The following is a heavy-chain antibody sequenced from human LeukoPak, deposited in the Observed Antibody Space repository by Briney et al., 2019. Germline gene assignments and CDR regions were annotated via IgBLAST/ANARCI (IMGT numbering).Heavy chain of an antibody. D-gene: IGHD6-13*01. V-gene: IGHV3-30-3*01. CDR2: ISYDGSNK. Sequence: GGSLRLSCAASGFTFSSYAMHWVRQAPGKGLEWVAVISYDGSNKYYADSVKGRFTISRDNSKNTLYLQMNSLRAEDTAVYYCARGAAAAGVYFDYWGQGTLVTVSS. J-gene: IGHJ4*02. CDR3: ARGAAAAGVYFDY. CDR1: GFTFSSYA.